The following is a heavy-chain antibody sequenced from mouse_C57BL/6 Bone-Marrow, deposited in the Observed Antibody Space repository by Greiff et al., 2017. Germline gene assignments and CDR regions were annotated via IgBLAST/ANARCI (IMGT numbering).Heavy chain of an antibody. Sequence: QVQLQQSGPELVKPGASVKISCKASGYAFSSSWMNWVKQRPGKGLEWIGRIYPGDGDTNYNGKFKGKATLTADKSSSTAYMQLSSLTSEDSAVYFCASERLAGFDYWGQGTTLTVSS. CDR2: IYPGDGDT. D-gene: IGHD2-13*01. V-gene: IGHV1-82*01. CDR1: GYAFSSSW. CDR3: ASERLAGFDY. J-gene: IGHJ2*01.